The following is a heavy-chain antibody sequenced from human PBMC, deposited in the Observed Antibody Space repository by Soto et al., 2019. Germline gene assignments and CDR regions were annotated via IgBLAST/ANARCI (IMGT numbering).Heavy chain of an antibody. D-gene: IGHD3-22*01. J-gene: IGHJ3*01. CDR3: ARDRRYESSGYYSHAFDF. Sequence: ASVKVSCKASGYTFTIYCISWVRQAPGQGLEWMGWISAYNGNTNYAQKLQGRVTMTTDTSTSTAYMELRSLRSDDTAVYYCARDRRYESSGYYSHAFDFWGPGTMVTVSS. V-gene: IGHV1-18*01. CDR1: GYTFTIYC. CDR2: ISAYNGNT.